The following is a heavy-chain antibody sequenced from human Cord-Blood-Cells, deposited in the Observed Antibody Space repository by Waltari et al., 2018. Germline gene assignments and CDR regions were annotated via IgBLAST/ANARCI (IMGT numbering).Heavy chain of an antibody. J-gene: IGHJ4*02. V-gene: IGHV1-2*02. CDR2: INPNSGGT. CDR1: GYTFTGYY. D-gene: IGHD3-10*01. CDR3: ARAPPYYYGSGRYYFDY. Sequence: QVQLVQSGAEVKKPGASVKVSCKASGYTFTGYYMHWVRTAPGQGLEWMGWINPNSGGTNYAQKFQGRVTMTRDTSISTAYMELSRLRSDDTAVYYCARAPPYYYGSGRYYFDYWGQGTLVTVSS.